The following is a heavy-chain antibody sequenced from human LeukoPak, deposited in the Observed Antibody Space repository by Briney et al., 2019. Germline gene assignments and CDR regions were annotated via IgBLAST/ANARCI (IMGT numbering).Heavy chain of an antibody. V-gene: IGHV4-59*01. CDR1: GGSISSYY. D-gene: IGHD3-3*01. CDR2: IYYSGST. Sequence: SETLSLTCTVSGGSISSYYWSWIRQPPGKGLEWLGYIYYSGSTNYNPSLKSRVTISVDTSKNQISLKLSSVTAADTAVYYCARSEYDFWSGSNSVYFDYWGQGTLVTVSS. J-gene: IGHJ4*02. CDR3: ARSEYDFWSGSNSVYFDY.